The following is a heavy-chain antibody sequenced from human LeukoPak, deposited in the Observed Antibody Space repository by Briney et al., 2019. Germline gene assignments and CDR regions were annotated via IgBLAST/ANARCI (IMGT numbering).Heavy chain of an antibody. J-gene: IGHJ4*02. CDR2: INSDGSNT. V-gene: IGHV3-74*01. CDR3: TRTYYYESSGYCGY. Sequence: GGSLRLSCAGSGFTFSGYWMHWVRQAPGKGLVWVSRINSDGSNTNYADSVKGRFTISRDNAKNTLYLQMNSLGADDTAVYYCTRTYYYESSGYCGYWGQGTLVTVSS. D-gene: IGHD3-22*01. CDR1: GFTFSGYW.